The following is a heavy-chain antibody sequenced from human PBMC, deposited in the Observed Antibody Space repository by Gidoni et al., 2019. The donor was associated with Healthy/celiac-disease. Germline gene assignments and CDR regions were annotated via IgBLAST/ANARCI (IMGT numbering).Heavy chain of an antibody. V-gene: IGHV3-15*01. CDR3: TTDMFVVVVAATPVGVDY. J-gene: IGHJ4*02. D-gene: IGHD2-15*01. CDR1: GYNFRNDW. CDR2: IKSKTDGGTT. Sequence: EVQLVESGGGLVKPGESRRLTCAASGYNFRNDWMSWVRQAPGKGLEWVGRIKSKTDGGTTAYAAPVKGRFTISRDDSKNTLYLQMNSLKTEDTAVYYCTTDMFVVVVAATPVGVDYWGQGTLVTVSS.